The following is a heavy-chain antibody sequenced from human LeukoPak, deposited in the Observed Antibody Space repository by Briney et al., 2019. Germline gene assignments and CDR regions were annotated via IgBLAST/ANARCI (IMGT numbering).Heavy chain of an antibody. CDR2: MDPNSGNT. D-gene: IGHD2-21*01. CDR1: GYTFTSYD. V-gene: IGHV1-8*01. J-gene: IGHJ4*02. CDR3: AREFRVVAPTQGDDY. Sequence: ASVKVSCKASGYTFTSYDINWVRQATGQGLEWMGWMDPNSGNTGYAQKFQGRVTMTRNTSISKAYMELSSLRSEDTAVYYCAREFRVVAPTQGDDYWGQGTLVTVSS.